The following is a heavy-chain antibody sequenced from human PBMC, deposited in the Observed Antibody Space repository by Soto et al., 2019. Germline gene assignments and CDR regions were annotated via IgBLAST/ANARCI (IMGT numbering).Heavy chain of an antibody. Sequence: NPGGSLRLSCAASGFTFSLYSMIWVRQAPGKGLEWVASITSSSSYIYYEDSLKGRFTISRDNAKNSPFLQLDSLRAEDTAVYFCVRARSTDSRPDYWGQGTLVTVSS. CDR1: GFTFSLYS. CDR2: ITSSSSYI. CDR3: VRARSTDSRPDY. J-gene: IGHJ4*02. V-gene: IGHV3-21*01. D-gene: IGHD3-22*01.